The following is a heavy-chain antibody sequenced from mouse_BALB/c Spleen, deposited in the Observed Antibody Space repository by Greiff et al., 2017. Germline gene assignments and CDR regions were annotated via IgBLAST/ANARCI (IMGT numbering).Heavy chain of an antibody. J-gene: IGHJ4*01. D-gene: IGHD2-14*01. CDR1: GFNIKDTY. CDR2: IDPSNGNT. Sequence: EVQLQQSGAELVKPGASVKLSCTASGFNIKDTYMHWVKQRPEQGLEWIGRIDPSNGNTKYDPKFQGKATITADTSSNTAYLQLSSLTSEDTAVYYCARFAVRRDAMDYWGQGTSVTVSS. CDR3: ARFAVRRDAMDY. V-gene: IGHV14-3*02.